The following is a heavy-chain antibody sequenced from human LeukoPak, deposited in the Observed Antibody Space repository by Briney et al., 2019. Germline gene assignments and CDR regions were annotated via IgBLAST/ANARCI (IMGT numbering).Heavy chain of an antibody. Sequence: GRSLRLSCAASGFTFSSYAMHWVRQAPGKGLEWVAVISYDGSNKYYADSVKGRFTISRDNSKNTLYLQMNSLRAEDTAVYYCAREGDYDFDYRGQGTLVTVSS. D-gene: IGHD4-17*01. CDR1: GFTFSSYA. CDR3: AREGDYDFDY. J-gene: IGHJ4*02. CDR2: ISYDGSNK. V-gene: IGHV3-30-3*01.